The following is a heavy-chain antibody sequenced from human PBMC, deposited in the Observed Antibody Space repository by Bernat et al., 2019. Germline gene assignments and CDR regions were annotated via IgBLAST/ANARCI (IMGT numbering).Heavy chain of an antibody. V-gene: IGHV3-33*01. Sequence: QVQLVESGGGVVQPGRSLRLSCAASGFTFSSYGMHWVRQAPGKGLEWVAVIWYDGSNKYYADSVKGRFTISRDNSKNTLYLQMNSPRAEDTAVYYCARDTSEYYYYGMDVWGQGTTVTVSS. D-gene: IGHD3-3*01. CDR3: ARDTSEYYYYGMDV. CDR2: IWYDGSNK. CDR1: GFTFSSYG. J-gene: IGHJ6*02.